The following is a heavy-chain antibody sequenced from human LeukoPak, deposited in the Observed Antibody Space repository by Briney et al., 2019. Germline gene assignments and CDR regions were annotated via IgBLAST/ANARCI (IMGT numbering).Heavy chain of an antibody. CDR1: GGSISSYY. J-gene: IGHJ4*02. Sequence: PSETLSLTCTVSGGSISSYYWSWIRQPPGKGLEWIGYIYYSGSTNYNPSLKSRVTISVDTSKNQFSLKLSSVTAADTAVYYCARRLQVRGVLDYWGQGTLVTVSS. CDR3: ARRLQVRGVLDY. CDR2: IYYSGST. V-gene: IGHV4-59*08. D-gene: IGHD3-10*01.